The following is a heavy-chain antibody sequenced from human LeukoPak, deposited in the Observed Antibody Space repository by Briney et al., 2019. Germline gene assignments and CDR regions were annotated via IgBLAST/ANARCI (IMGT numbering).Heavy chain of an antibody. Sequence: PSETLSLTCAVYGGSFSGYYWSWIRQPPGKGLEWIGEINHSGSTNYNPSLKSRVTISVDTSKNQFSLKLSSVTAADTAVYYCARVLSRGRDGYNFDYWGQGTLVTVSS. CDR3: ARVLSRGRDGYNFDY. CDR1: GGSFSGYY. J-gene: IGHJ4*02. D-gene: IGHD5-24*01. V-gene: IGHV4-34*01. CDR2: INHSGST.